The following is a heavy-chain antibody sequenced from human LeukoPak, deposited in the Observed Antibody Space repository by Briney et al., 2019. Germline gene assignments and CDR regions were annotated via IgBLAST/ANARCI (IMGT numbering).Heavy chain of an antibody. CDR2: IGTVADT. CDR1: GFNFKNYD. Sequence: GGSLRLSRAASGFNFKNYDFHWVRQVAGKRLEWVAGIGTVADTFYPDSVMGRFTISRENAKNSFYLQMNSLISEETAVYYCARGWGGHGRSWGALDFWGQGILVTVSS. CDR3: ARGWGGHGRSWGALDF. D-gene: IGHD3-16*01. J-gene: IGHJ4*02. V-gene: IGHV3-13*01.